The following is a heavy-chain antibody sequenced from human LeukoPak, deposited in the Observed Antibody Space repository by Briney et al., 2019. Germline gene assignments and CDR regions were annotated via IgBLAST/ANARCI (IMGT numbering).Heavy chain of an antibody. CDR1: GYTFTSYG. J-gene: IGHJ4*02. V-gene: IGHV1-2*04. CDR2: INPNSGGT. CDR3: ATGGTTMVRGVLDY. D-gene: IGHD3-10*01. Sequence: ASVKVSCKASGYTFTSYGISWVRQAPGQGLEWMGWINPNSGGTNYAQKFQGWVTMTRDTSISTAYMELSSLRSEDTAVYYCATGGTTMVRGVLDYWGQGTLVTVSS.